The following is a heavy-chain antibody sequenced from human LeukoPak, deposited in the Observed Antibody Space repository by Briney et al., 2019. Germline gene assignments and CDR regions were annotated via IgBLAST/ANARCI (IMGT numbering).Heavy chain of an antibody. Sequence: GGSLRLSCAASGFTFSSYAMSWVRQARGKGLEWGSALSGRGDSTYSADAVKGRFTIPRDKSKNTLYLQMNSLRAEDTAVYYCAKGPILRQSTDYWGQGTLVTVSS. CDR1: GFTFSSYA. D-gene: IGHD5/OR15-5a*01. V-gene: IGHV3-23*01. CDR3: AKGPILRQSTDY. CDR2: LSGRGDST. J-gene: IGHJ4*02.